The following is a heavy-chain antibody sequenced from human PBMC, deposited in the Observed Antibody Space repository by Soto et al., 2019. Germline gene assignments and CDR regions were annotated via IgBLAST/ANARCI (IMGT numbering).Heavy chain of an antibody. CDR1: GFTFSSYA. D-gene: IGHD2-15*01. CDR2: ISGSGGST. V-gene: IGHV3-23*01. J-gene: IGHJ4*02. Sequence: GSLRLSCAASGFTFSSYAMRWVRQAPGKGLEWVSAISGSGGSTYYADSVKGRFTISRDNSKNTLYLQMNSLRAEDTAVYYCAKEYCSGGSCYYDYWGQGTLVTVSS. CDR3: AKEYCSGGSCYYDY.